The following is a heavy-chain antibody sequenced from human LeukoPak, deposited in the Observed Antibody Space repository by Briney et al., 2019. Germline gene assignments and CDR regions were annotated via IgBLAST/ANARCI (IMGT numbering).Heavy chain of an antibody. CDR3: ARVSYDFWSGSKYFDY. CDR2: INHSGST. V-gene: IGHV4-34*01. CDR1: GGSLSGYY. D-gene: IGHD3-3*01. J-gene: IGHJ4*02. Sequence: SETLSLTCAVYGGSLSGYYWSWIRQPPGKGLEWIGEINHSGSTNYNPSLKSRVTISVDTSKNQFSLKLSSVTAADTAVYYCARVSYDFWSGSKYFDYWGQGTLVTVSS.